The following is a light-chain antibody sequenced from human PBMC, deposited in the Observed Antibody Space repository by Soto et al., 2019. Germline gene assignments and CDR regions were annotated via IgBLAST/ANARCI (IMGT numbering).Light chain of an antibody. CDR2: EVS. Sequence: QSVLAQPSSVSGSPGQSITISCTGTSTDVGGYNYVSWYQQHPGKAPKLMIYEVSNRPSGVSNRFSGSKSGNTASLTISGLQAEDEADYYCSSYKSIITPYVLGSGTKV. CDR1: STDVGGYNY. J-gene: IGLJ1*01. CDR3: SSYKSIITPYV. V-gene: IGLV2-14*01.